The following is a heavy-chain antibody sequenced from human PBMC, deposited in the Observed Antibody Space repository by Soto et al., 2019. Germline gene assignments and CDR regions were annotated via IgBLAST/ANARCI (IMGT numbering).Heavy chain of an antibody. CDR3: ARDYYDRRGYADSSVH. J-gene: IGHJ4*01. Sequence: PGGSLRLSCAASRFTFTSYAMHWVRQAPGKGLEWVAVISYDGSNKYYADSVKGRFTISRDNSKTTLYLQMNSLRAEDTAVYYCARDYYDRRGYADSSVHWGHGALGTVSS. V-gene: IGHV3-30-3*01. CDR2: ISYDGSNK. D-gene: IGHD3-22*01. CDR1: RFTFTSYA.